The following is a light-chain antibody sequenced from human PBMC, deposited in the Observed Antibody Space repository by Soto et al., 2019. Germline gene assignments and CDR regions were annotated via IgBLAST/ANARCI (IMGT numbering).Light chain of an antibody. J-gene: IGKJ4*01. V-gene: IGKV1-12*01. CDR2: AAS. Sequence: DIQMTQAPSSVSASVGDRVTITCRASQGISSWVAWYQQKTGKAPKLLIYAASSLQSGVPSRFSGSGSGTDFTLTISSLQLEDFATYYCQQADSFPLTLGGGTKVEIK. CDR1: QGISSW. CDR3: QQADSFPLT.